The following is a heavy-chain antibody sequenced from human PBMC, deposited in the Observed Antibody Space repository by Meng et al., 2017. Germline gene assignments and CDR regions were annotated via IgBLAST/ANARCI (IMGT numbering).Heavy chain of an antibody. Sequence: GESLKISCAASGFTFSSYAMHWVRQAPGKGLEYVSAISSNGGSTYYANSVKGRFTISRDNSKNTLYLQMGSLRAEDMAVYYCARDKYCSGGSCYHQEIYYYYGMDVWGQGTTVTVSS. V-gene: IGHV3-64*01. J-gene: IGHJ6*02. CDR1: GFTFSSYA. CDR2: ISSNGGST. CDR3: ARDKYCSGGSCYHQEIYYYYGMDV. D-gene: IGHD2-15*01.